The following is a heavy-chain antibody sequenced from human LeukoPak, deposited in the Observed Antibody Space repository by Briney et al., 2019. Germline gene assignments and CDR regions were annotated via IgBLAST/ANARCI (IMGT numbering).Heavy chain of an antibody. D-gene: IGHD3-22*01. Sequence: SETLSLTCTVSGYSISSGYYWGWIRQPPGKGLEWIGSIYHSGSTYYNPSLKSRVTISVDTSKNQFSLKLSSVTAADTAVYYCASISRGSDSSGYSRFDYWGQGTLVTVSS. J-gene: IGHJ4*02. CDR2: IYHSGST. CDR1: GYSISSGYY. V-gene: IGHV4-38-2*02. CDR3: ASISRGSDSSGYSRFDY.